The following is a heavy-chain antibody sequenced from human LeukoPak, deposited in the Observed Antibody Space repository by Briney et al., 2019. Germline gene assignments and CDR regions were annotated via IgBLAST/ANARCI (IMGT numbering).Heavy chain of an antibody. CDR2: IKQDGGEK. J-gene: IGHJ4*02. CDR3: ARVLHVDFTPIYYFDY. CDR1: GGSFSVYY. Sequence: ETLSLTCAVYGGSFSVYYWSWIRQPPGKGLEWVANIKQDGGEKYYVDSVKGRFTISRDNAKNSLYLQMNSLRAEDTAVYYCARVLHVDFTPIYYFDYWGQGTLVTVSS. V-gene: IGHV3-7*01. D-gene: IGHD5-12*01.